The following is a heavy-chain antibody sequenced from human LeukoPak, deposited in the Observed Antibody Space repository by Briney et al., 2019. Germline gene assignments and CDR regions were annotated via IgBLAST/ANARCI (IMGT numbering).Heavy chain of an antibody. CDR2: ISNDGRND. CDR3: AKYSSCSNYYYGMDV. J-gene: IGHJ6*02. D-gene: IGHD6-6*01. Sequence: GRSLRLSCSASGFTFSLYAMNRVRQAPGKGLEWVAFISNDGRNDHYADSVKGRFTISRDNAKNTVYMQMNSLRAEDTAVYYCAKYSSCSNYYYGMDVWGQGTTVTVSS. V-gene: IGHV3-30*18. CDR1: GFTFSLYA.